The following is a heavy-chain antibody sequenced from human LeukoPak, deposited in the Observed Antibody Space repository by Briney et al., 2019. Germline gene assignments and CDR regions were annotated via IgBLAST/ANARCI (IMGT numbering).Heavy chain of an antibody. D-gene: IGHD6-19*01. CDR1: GGSISSYY. V-gene: IGHV4-59*08. J-gene: IGHJ4*02. CDR2: IYFSRST. Sequence: PSETLSLTCTVSGGSISSYYWSWIRQPPGKGLEWIGYIYFSRSTNYNPSLKSRVNISVDPSKNQFSLKLSSVTAADTAVYYCAILHSSGSPFDYWGQGTLVTVSS. CDR3: AILHSSGSPFDY.